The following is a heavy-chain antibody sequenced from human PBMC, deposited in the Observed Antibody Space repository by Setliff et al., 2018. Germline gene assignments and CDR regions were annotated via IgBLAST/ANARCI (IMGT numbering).Heavy chain of an antibody. CDR1: GYTFTSHY. D-gene: IGHD4-17*01. V-gene: IGHV1-46*01. Sequence: RASVKVSCKASGYTFTSHYMHWVRQAPGLGLEWMGTINPSSGRTSYAQKFQGRVTMTRDTSTSTVYMDMSSLRSEDTAVYYCARWATVTAENAFDIWGQGTMVTVSS. CDR2: INPSSGRT. J-gene: IGHJ3*02. CDR3: ARWATVTAENAFDI.